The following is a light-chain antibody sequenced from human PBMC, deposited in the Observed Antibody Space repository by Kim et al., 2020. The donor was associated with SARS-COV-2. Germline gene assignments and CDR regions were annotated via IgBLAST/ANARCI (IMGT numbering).Light chain of an antibody. J-gene: IGKJ2*01. CDR3: QQYNNWPPHT. Sequence: EIVMTQSPATLSVSPGERATLSCRASQSVSSNLAWYQQKPGQAPRLLIYGASTRATGIPARFSDSGSGTEFTLTISSLQSEDFAVYYCQQYNNWPPHTFGQGTKLEI. CDR2: GAS. CDR1: QSVSSN. V-gene: IGKV3-15*01.